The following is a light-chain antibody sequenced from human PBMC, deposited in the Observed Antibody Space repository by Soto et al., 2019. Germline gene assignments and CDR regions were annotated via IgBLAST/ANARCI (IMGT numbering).Light chain of an antibody. CDR2: GAS. Sequence: DIQMTQSPSSLSASVGDRVTITCQTSQSINTYLNWYQQKTGKAPKLLIYGASSLQSGVPLRFSGSGSGTDFSLTISSLQPDDFATYFCQQYDSYWTFGQGTKVEIK. J-gene: IGKJ1*01. CDR3: QQYDSYWT. CDR1: QSINTY. V-gene: IGKV1-39*01.